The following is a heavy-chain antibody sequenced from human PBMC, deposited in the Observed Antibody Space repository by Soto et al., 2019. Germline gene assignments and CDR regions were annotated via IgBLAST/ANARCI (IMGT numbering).Heavy chain of an antibody. V-gene: IGHV4-4*07. J-gene: IGHJ4*02. CDR2: IYPTGIT. D-gene: IGHD3-16*01. Sequence: QVQLQESGPGLVKPSETLSLTCTVSSGSLSNYYWSWIRQPAGKGLEWIGRIYPTGITDYNPSLKSRVTMSNDTSKNHFSLRLNSVTAADTAVYYCARGSWGYFDSWGQGSLVTVSS. CDR1: SGSLSNYY. CDR3: ARGSWGYFDS.